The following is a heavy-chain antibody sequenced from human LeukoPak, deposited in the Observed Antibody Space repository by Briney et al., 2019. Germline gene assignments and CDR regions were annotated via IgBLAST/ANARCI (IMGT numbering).Heavy chain of an antibody. CDR3: ARARDY. J-gene: IGHJ4*02. CDR1: GFTFSSYA. Sequence: GGSLRLSCAASGFTFSSYAMHWVRQAPGKGLEWVAVISYDGSNKYYADSVKGRFTISRDNSKNTLYLQMNSLSAEDTAVYYCARARDYWGQGTLVTVSS. CDR2: ISYDGSNK. V-gene: IGHV3-30-3*01.